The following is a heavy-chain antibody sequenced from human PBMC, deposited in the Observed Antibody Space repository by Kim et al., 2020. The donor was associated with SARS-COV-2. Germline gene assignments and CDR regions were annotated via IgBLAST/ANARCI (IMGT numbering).Heavy chain of an antibody. D-gene: IGHD3-22*01. J-gene: IGHJ2*01. Sequence: SETLSLTCTVSGASISSYYWSWIRQPPGKGLEWIGYIYYSGSTNYNPSFNSRVTISVDTSKNQFSLKLSSVTAADTAVYYCARRGGYDSSGYYYGTWYFDLWGLGTLVTVSS. V-gene: IGHV4-59*08. CDR1: GASISSYY. CDR2: IYYSGST. CDR3: ARRGGYDSSGYYYGTWYFDL.